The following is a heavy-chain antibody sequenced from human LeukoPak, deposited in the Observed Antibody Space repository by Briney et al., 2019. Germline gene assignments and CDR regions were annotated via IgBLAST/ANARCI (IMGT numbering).Heavy chain of an antibody. J-gene: IGHJ4*02. D-gene: IGHD6-13*01. V-gene: IGHV3-53*01. Sequence: GGSLRLSCAASGFTVSTNYMSWVRQAPGKGLEWVSLIYSGGDRYHADSVRGRFTISRDNSKNTLYLQMNSLRAEDTAVYYCARDAAAQQLVHYFDYRGQGTLVTVSS. CDR2: IYSGGDR. CDR3: ARDAAAQQLVHYFDY. CDR1: GFTVSTNY.